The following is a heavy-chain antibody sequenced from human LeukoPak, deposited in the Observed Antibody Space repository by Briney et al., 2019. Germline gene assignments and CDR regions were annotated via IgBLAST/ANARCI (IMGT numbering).Heavy chain of an antibody. V-gene: IGHV3-30*02. D-gene: IGHD3-10*01. CDR2: IRYDESES. CDR3: ARPGRKYYGSGNYLFFDY. Sequence: GGSLRLSCAASGFTFSDYGMHWVRQAPGKGLEWVSFIRYDESESYYADSVKGRVTITRDNSKNTPYVQMKGLRPEDTAVYYCARPGRKYYGSGNYLFFDYWGQGTLVTVSS. CDR1: GFTFSDYG. J-gene: IGHJ4*02.